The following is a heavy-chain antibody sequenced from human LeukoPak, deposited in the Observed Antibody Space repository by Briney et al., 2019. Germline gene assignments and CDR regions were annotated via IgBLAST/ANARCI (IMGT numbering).Heavy chain of an antibody. D-gene: IGHD3-16*01. CDR3: AKDAYGRVY. Sequence: GGSLRLSCAASGFTFSSYGMHWVHQAPGKGLEWVAFIRYDGSNKYYADSVKGRFTISRDNSKNTLYLQMNSLRAEDTAVYYCAKDAYGRVYWGQGTLVTVSS. V-gene: IGHV3-30*02. CDR1: GFTFSSYG. J-gene: IGHJ4*02. CDR2: IRYDGSNK.